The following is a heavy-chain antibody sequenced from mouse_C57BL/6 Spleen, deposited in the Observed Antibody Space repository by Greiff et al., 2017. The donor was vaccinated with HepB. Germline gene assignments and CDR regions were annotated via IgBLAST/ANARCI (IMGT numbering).Heavy chain of an antibody. V-gene: IGHV5-16*01. CDR3: ARAIYGSSYWYFDV. CDR2: INYDGSST. D-gene: IGHD1-1*01. CDR1: GFTFSDYY. Sequence: EVMLVESEGGLVQPGSSMKLSCTASGFTFSDYYMAWVRQVPEKGLEWVANINYDGSSTYYLDSLKSRFIISRDNAKNILYLQMSSLKSEDTATYYCARAIYGSSYWYFDVWGTGTTVTVSS. J-gene: IGHJ1*03.